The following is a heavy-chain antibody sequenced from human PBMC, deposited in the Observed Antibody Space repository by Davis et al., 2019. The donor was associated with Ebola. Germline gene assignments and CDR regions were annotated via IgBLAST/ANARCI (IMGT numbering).Heavy chain of an antibody. J-gene: IGHJ6*02. CDR3: AKVRSYYYGMDV. V-gene: IGHV3-23*01. Sequence: GESLKISCAASGFTFSSYAMSWVRQAPGKGLEWVSAISGSGGSTYYADSVKGRFTISRDNSKNTLYLQMNSLRAEDTAVYYCAKVRSYYYGMDVWGQGTTVTVSS. CDR2: ISGSGGST. CDR1: GFTFSSYA.